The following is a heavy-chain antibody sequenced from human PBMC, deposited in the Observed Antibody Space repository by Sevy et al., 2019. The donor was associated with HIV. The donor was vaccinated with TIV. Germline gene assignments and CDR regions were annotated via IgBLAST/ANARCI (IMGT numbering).Heavy chain of an antibody. V-gene: IGHV4-59*01. Sequence: SETLSLTCIVSGGSINSYYWNWIRQPPGKGLEWIGYIHYSGSTIYNPSLNSRVTVSVDTSKNQFSLKLSSVTAADTAVYYCARDPRGGPEYGGNSKGFDIWGQGTMVTVSS. CDR2: IHYSGST. CDR1: GGSINSYY. J-gene: IGHJ3*02. CDR3: ARDPRGGPEYGGNSKGFDI. D-gene: IGHD2-21*02.